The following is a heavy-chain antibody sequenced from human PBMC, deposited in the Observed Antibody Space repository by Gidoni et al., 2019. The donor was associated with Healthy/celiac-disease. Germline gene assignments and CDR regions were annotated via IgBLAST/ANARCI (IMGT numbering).Heavy chain of an antibody. CDR1: GFPFSRYS. CDR3: ARVPTVVTRRTNWYFDL. V-gene: IGHV3-48*02. Sequence: EVQLVESGGGLVQPGGSLRLSCAASGFPFSRYSMNWVRQAPGKGLEWVSYISSSSSTIYYADSVKGRFTISRDNAKNSLYLQMNSLRDEDTAVYYCARVPTVVTRRTNWYFDLWGRGTLVTVSS. J-gene: IGHJ2*01. CDR2: ISSSSSTI. D-gene: IGHD4-17*01.